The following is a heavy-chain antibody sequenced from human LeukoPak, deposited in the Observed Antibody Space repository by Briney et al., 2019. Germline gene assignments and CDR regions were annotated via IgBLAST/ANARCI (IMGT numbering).Heavy chain of an antibody. Sequence: SVKVSCKASGGTFSSYAISWVRQAPGQGLEWMGRIIPIFGTANYAQKFQGRVTITTDESTSTAYMELSSLRSDDTAVYYCARSITMIVVAGGYWGQGTLVTVSS. CDR3: ARSITMIVVAGGY. J-gene: IGHJ4*02. CDR1: GGTFSSYA. CDR2: IIPIFGTA. V-gene: IGHV1-69*05. D-gene: IGHD3-22*01.